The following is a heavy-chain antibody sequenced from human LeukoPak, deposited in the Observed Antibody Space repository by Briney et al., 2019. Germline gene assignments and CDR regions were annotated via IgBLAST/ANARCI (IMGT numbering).Heavy chain of an antibody. CDR3: AKRSAESSGYFDS. CDR2: ITGSGTFT. Sequence: GGSLRLSCAASGITFINYSMTWVRQAPGKGLEWVSAITGSGTFTDYADSVRGRFTISRDNSKNTLYLQMNSLRAEDTAIYYCAKRSAESSGYFDSWGQGTLVTVSS. CDR1: GITFINYS. D-gene: IGHD6-19*01. V-gene: IGHV3-23*01. J-gene: IGHJ4*02.